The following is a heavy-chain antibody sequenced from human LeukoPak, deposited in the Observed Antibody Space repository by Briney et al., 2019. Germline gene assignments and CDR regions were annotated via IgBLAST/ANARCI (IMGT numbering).Heavy chain of an antibody. Sequence: GGSLRLSCAASGFTVSSNYMSWVRQAPGKGLEWVSVIYSGDNTYYADSVRDRFTISRDNSKNTLYLQMSSLRAEDTARYFCAKVRSGWSPFDYWGQGTLVTVSS. CDR2: IYSGDNT. D-gene: IGHD6-19*01. CDR3: AKVRSGWSPFDY. V-gene: IGHV3-53*01. J-gene: IGHJ4*02. CDR1: GFTVSSNY.